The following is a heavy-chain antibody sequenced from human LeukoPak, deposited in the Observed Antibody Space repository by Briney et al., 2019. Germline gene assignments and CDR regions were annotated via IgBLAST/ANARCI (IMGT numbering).Heavy chain of an antibody. V-gene: IGHV3-43*01. CDR1: GFTFNDHT. J-gene: IGHJ4*02. Sequence: PGGSLRLSCAASGFTFNDHTMHWVRQAPGKGLEWVSLISWDGGSTYYADSVKGRFTISRDNSKSTLYLQMNSLRAEDTAVYYCAKGRVLWFGELLFNYWGQGTLVTVSS. CDR2: ISWDGGST. CDR3: AKGRVLWFGELLFNY. D-gene: IGHD3-10*01.